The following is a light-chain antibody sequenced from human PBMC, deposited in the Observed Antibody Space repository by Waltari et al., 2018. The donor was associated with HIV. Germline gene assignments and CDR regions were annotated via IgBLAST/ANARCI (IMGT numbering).Light chain of an antibody. CDR3: QQYNNWPPLFT. V-gene: IGKV3-15*01. CDR1: QSVSSN. J-gene: IGKJ3*01. Sequence: IVMTQSTATISVSPGERATPSCSASQSVSSNLALYQQKPGQAPRLLIYGASTRATGIPARFSGSGSGTEFTLTISSLQSEDFAVYYCQQYNNWPPLFTFGPGTKVDIK. CDR2: GAS.